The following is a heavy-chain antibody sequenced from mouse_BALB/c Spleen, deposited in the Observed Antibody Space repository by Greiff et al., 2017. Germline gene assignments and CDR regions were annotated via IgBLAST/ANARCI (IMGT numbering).Heavy chain of an antibody. D-gene: IGHD2-4*01. CDR1: GFAFSSYD. J-gene: IGHJ2*01. V-gene: IGHV5-12-1*01. CDR2: ISSGGGST. CDR3: ARHDYGNFDY. Sequence: EVKVVESGGGLVKPGGSLKLSCAASGFAFSSYDMSWVRQTPEKRLEWVAYISSGGGSTYYPDTVKGRFTISRDNAKNTLYLQMSSLKSEDTAMYYCARHDYGNFDYWGQGTTLTVSS.